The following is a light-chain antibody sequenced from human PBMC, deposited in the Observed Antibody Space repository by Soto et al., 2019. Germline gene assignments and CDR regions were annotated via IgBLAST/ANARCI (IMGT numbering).Light chain of an antibody. CDR2: HTS. Sequence: EIVLTQSPDTLSLSRGERATLSCRASQSISSGYLAWYQQKPGQTPRVLIYHTSSRATGIPARFSGSGSARDFTLTISRLEPEDFAVYYCQQYASSPPWTFGQGTKVEIK. CDR3: QQYASSPPWT. CDR1: QSISSGY. V-gene: IGKV3-20*01. J-gene: IGKJ1*01.